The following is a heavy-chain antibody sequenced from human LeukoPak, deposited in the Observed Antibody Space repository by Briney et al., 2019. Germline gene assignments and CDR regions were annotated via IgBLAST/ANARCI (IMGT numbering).Heavy chain of an antibody. Sequence: SETLSLTCAVYGGSFSGYYWSWIRQPPGKGLEWIGETNHSGSTNYNPSLKSRVTISVDTSKNQFSLKLSSVTAADTAVYYCARHNSRELVRGVRRAFDYWGQGTLVTVSS. V-gene: IGHV4-34*01. CDR3: ARHNSRELVRGVRRAFDY. CDR1: GGSFSGYY. J-gene: IGHJ4*02. CDR2: TNHSGST. D-gene: IGHD3-10*01.